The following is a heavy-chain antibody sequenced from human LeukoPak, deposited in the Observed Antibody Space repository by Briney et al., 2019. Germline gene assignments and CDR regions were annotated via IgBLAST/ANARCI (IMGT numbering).Heavy chain of an antibody. V-gene: IGHV3-74*01. Sequence: GGSLRLSCAASGFTFSSYWMHWVRQGPGKGLVWVSRINSDGSSTSYADSVKGRFTISRDNAKNTLYLQMNSLRAEDTAVYYCARGHGTYYYDSSGKTYAFDIWGQGTMVTVSS. CDR3: ARGHGTYYYDSSGKTYAFDI. CDR2: INSDGSST. CDR1: GFTFSSYW. D-gene: IGHD3-22*01. J-gene: IGHJ3*02.